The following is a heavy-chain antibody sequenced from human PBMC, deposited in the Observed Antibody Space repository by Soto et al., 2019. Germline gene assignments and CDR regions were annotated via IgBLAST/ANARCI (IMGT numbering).Heavy chain of an antibody. V-gene: IGHV4-34*01. CDR2: INHSGST. CDR1: GGSFSGYY. J-gene: IGHJ1*01. D-gene: IGHD2-15*01. Sequence: QVQLQQWGAGLLKPSETLSLTCAVYGGSFSGYYWSWIRQPPGKGLEWIGEINHSGSTNYNPSLKSRVTISVDTSKNQFYLQLSSVPAADTAVYYCAPGYCSGGSCYEGSEYFQHWGQGTLVTVSS. CDR3: APGYCSGGSCYEGSEYFQH.